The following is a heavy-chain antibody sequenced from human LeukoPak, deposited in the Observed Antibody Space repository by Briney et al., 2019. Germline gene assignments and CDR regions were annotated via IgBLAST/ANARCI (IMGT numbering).Heavy chain of an antibody. D-gene: IGHD6-13*01. CDR1: GYTFTSYY. CDR3: ARAQAAAGSYNWFDP. J-gene: IGHJ5*02. CDR2: INPSGGST. Sequence: ASVKVSCKASGYTFTSYYMHWVRQAPGQGLEWMGIINPSGGSTSYAQKFQGRVTMTRDTSTSTVYMELSSLRSEDTAVYYCARAQAAAGSYNWFDPWGQGTLVTVSS. V-gene: IGHV1-46*01.